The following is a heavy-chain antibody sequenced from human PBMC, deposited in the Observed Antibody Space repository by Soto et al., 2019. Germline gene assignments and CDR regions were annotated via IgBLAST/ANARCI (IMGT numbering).Heavy chain of an antibody. CDR2: IFWDDDK. CDR3: ARILTATGGHFDS. CDR1: GFSLTTSGVG. D-gene: IGHD2-8*02. Sequence: SGPTLVNPTQTLTLTCSFSGFSLTTSGVGVCWVRQSPEKALEWLALIFWDDDKRYSPSLRSRLTIAKDTSKNQLVLTLTNVEPVDRATYYCARILTATGGHFDSWGQRALVTVSS. V-gene: IGHV2-5*02. J-gene: IGHJ4*02.